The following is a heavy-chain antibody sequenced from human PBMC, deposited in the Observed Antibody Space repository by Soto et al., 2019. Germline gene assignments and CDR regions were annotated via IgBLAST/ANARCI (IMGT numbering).Heavy chain of an antibody. V-gene: IGHV3-15*01. CDR3: TTSLWYQLLGSIDY. CDR1: GFTFSNAW. J-gene: IGHJ4*02. CDR2: IKSKTDGGTT. D-gene: IGHD2-2*01. Sequence: GGSLRLSCAASGFTFSNAWMSWVRQAPGKGLEWVGRIKSKTDGGTTDYAAPVKGRFTISRDDSKNTLYLQMNSLKTEDTAVYYCTTSLWYQLLGSIDYWGQGTLVTVSS.